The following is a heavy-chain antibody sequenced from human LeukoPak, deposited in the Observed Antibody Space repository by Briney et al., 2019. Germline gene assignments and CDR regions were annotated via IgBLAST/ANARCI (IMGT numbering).Heavy chain of an antibody. V-gene: IGHV3-21*01. CDR3: ASLYYYDSSGYYGGQ. J-gene: IGHJ4*02. CDR2: ISSSSSYI. CDR1: GFTFSSYG. D-gene: IGHD3-22*01. Sequence: GGSLRLSCAASGFTFSSYGMSWVRQAPGKGLEWVSSISSSSSYIYYADSVKGRFTISRDNAKNSLYLQMNSLRAEDTAVYYCASLYYYDSSGYYGGQWGQGTLVTVSS.